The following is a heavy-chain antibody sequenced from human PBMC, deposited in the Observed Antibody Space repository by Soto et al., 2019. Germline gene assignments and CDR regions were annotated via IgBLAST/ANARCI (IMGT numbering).Heavy chain of an antibody. CDR3: ERDGSGDRHAFDI. J-gene: IGHJ3*02. CDR1: GFSFSSYG. D-gene: IGHD3-10*01. Sequence: QVQLVESGGGVVQSGRSLRLSCAASGFSFSSYGMHWVRQAPGKGLEWVAVIWYDGSNKYYADSVKGRFTISRDNSKNTLYLLMTSLRAEDTAVYYCERDGSGDRHAFDIWGQGTMVTVSS. CDR2: IWYDGSNK. V-gene: IGHV3-33*01.